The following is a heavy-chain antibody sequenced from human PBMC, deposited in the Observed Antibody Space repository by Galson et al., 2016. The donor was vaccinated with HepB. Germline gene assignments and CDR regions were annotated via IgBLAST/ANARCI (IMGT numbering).Heavy chain of an antibody. Sequence: SLRLSCAASGFTFRKYGMHWVRQAPGKGLEWVAVIWYDGINEYYADSVKDRSTISRDNSKDTVYLQMNSLTVEDTAMYYCAKDAGGLTRLAPPVTAVHWFDPWGQGTLVTVSS. CDR2: IWYDGINE. CDR3: AKDAGGLTRLAPPVTAVHWFDP. J-gene: IGHJ5*02. V-gene: IGHV3-33*06. D-gene: IGHD2-15*01. CDR1: GFTFRKYG.